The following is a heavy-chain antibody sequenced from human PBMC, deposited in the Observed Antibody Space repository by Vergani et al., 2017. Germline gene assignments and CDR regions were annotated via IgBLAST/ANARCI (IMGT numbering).Heavy chain of an antibody. Sequence: QVQLVESGGGLVKPGGSLRLSCAASGFTFSDYYMSWIRQAPGKGLEWVSYISSSSSYTNYADSVKGRFTISRDNAKNSLYLQMNSLRAEDTAVYYCARDVGSGWSSVLYYFDYWGQGTLVTVSS. V-gene: IGHV3-11*06. CDR2: ISSSSSYT. D-gene: IGHD6-19*01. CDR3: ARDVGSGWSSVLYYFDY. CDR1: GFTFSDYY. J-gene: IGHJ4*02.